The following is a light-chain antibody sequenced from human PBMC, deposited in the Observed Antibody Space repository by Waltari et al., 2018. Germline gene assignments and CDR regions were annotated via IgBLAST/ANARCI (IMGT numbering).Light chain of an antibody. CDR2: GAS. Sequence: EIVMTQSPATLAVSPGVRVTLSCRASRNVRTNLAWYQHKPGQTPRLRISGASTRALGVPGRFSGAGSGTDFTLTISSLRSEDFAVYYCQQYDDSSPWTFGQGTKVEIK. J-gene: IGKJ1*01. CDR1: RNVRTN. V-gene: IGKV3-15*01. CDR3: QQYDDSSPWT.